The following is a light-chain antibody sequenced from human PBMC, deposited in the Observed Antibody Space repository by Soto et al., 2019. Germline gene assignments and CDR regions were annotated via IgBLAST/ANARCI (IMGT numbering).Light chain of an antibody. CDR3: CSYAGSSTLVV. Sequence: QSVLTQPPSVSGSPGQSITISCTGTSSDVGSYNLVSWYQQHPGKAPKLMIYEGSKRPSGVSNRFSGSKSGNTASLTISGLQAEDEADYYCCSYAGSSTLVVFGGGTKVTVL. J-gene: IGLJ2*01. CDR1: SSDVGSYNL. CDR2: EGS. V-gene: IGLV2-23*01.